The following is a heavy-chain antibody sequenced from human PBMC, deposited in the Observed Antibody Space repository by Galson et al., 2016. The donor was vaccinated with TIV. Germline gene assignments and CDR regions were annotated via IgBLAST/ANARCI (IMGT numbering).Heavy chain of an antibody. J-gene: IGHJ3*01. CDR2: IHPADSDT. CDR3: ARRKEMTTNRLDAFDL. CDR1: GYSFSSYW. Sequence: QSGADVKKPGEPPKTSCEGSGYSFSSYWIGWVRHKPGEGLEWIGIIHPADSDTRYTPSFRGQVSMSADKAINGAYLQWRTLKASDSAMYYCARRKEMTTNRLDAFDLWGQGTMVIVSS. V-gene: IGHV5-51*01. D-gene: IGHD5-24*01.